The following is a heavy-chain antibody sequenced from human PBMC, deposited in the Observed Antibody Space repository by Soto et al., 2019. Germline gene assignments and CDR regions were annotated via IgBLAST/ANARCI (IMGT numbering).Heavy chain of an antibody. Sequence: VQLVESGGGLVQPGGSLRLSCAASGFTFSSYDMHWVRQATGKGLEWVSAIGTAGDTYYPGSVKGRFTISRENAKNSLYLQMNSLRAEDTAVYYCARAGSSWSYYYYGMDVWGQGTTVTVSS. CDR1: GFTFSSYD. CDR3: ARAGSSWSYYYYGMDV. D-gene: IGHD6-13*01. J-gene: IGHJ6*02. CDR2: IGTAGDT. V-gene: IGHV3-13*01.